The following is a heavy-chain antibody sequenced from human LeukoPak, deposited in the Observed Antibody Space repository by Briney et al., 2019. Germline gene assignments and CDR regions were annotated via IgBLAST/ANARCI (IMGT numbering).Heavy chain of an antibody. J-gene: IGHJ4*02. V-gene: IGHV2-70*04. CDR2: IDWDDDK. Sequence: SGPALVQPTETLTLTCTLSGSTLSTRGMRVSWVRQPPGKALEWLARIDWDDDKFYSPSLKTRLTISKDTSKNQVVLTMTNMDPVDTATYYCARNREYSFALHYWGQGTLVTVSS. CDR3: ARNREYSFALHY. CDR1: GSTLSTRGMR. D-gene: IGHD4-11*01.